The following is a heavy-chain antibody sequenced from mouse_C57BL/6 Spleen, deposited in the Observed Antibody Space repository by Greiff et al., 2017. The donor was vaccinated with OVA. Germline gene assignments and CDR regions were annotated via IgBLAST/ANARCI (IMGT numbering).Heavy chain of an antibody. CDR3: APITTVVESRYAMDD. D-gene: IGHD1-1*01. CDR1: GFNIKDYY. CDR2: IDPEDGET. V-gene: IGHV14-2*01. Sequence: EVKLMESGAELVKPGASVKLSCTASGFNIKDYYMHWVKQRTEQGLEWIGRIDPEDGETKYAPKFQGKATITADTSSNTAYLQLSSLTSEDTAVYYGAPITTVVESRYAMDDWGQGTSVTVSS. J-gene: IGHJ4*01.